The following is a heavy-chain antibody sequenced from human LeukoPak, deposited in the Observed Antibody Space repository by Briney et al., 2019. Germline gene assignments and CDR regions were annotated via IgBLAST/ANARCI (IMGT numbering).Heavy chain of an antibody. J-gene: IGHJ5*02. V-gene: IGHV4-4*02. Sequence: PSETLSLTCGVSGGSISTTNWWTWVRQPPGEGLEWIGEVHLSGRTNYNPSLKSRVTISVDTSKNRFSLKLSSVTAADTAVYYCAGIVVVAGWFDPWGQGTLVTVSS. CDR3: AGIVVVAGWFDP. D-gene: IGHD2-15*01. CDR1: GGSISTTNW. CDR2: VHLSGRT.